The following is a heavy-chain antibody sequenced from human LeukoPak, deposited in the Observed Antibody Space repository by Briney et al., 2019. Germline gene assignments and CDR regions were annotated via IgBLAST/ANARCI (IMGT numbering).Heavy chain of an antibody. CDR1: GFTFSSYV. V-gene: IGHV3-30*04. CDR3: ARDLTTRGYFDY. J-gene: IGHJ4*02. Sequence: GGSLRLSCAASGFTFSSYVMYWVRQAPGKGLEWVAIISYDGSNKYYADSVKGRFTISRDNSKNTLYLQMNSLRAEDTAVYYCARDLTTRGYFDYWGQGTLVTVSS. D-gene: IGHD3-3*01. CDR2: ISYDGSNK.